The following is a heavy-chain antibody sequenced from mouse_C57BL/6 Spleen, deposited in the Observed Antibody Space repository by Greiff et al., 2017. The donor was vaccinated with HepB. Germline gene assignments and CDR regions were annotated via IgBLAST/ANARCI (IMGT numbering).Heavy chain of an antibody. Sequence: QVQLQQPGAELVKPGASVKLSCKASGYTFTSYWMQWVKQRPGQGLEWIGEIDPSDSYTNYNQKFKGKATLTVDTSSSTAYMQLSSLTSEDSAVYYCARSLYYYGSSYGDWYFDVWGTGTTVTVSS. V-gene: IGHV1-50*01. CDR2: IDPSDSYT. J-gene: IGHJ1*03. CDR1: GYTFTSYW. CDR3: ARSLYYYGSSYGDWYFDV. D-gene: IGHD1-1*01.